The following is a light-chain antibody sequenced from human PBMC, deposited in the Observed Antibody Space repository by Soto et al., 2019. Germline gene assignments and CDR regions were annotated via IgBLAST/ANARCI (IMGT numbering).Light chain of an antibody. CDR3: CSYAGRSPVV. J-gene: IGLJ2*01. CDR2: EDT. Sequence: QSALTQPASVSGSPGQSITISFPGTCSDVGSYNLVSWYQQYPGQAPKLMIYEDTKRPSGVSNRFSGSKSGYTASLTISVFQAEEGADYYFCSYAGRSPVVCGVGTQLNVL. V-gene: IGLV2-23*01. CDR1: CSDVGSYNL.